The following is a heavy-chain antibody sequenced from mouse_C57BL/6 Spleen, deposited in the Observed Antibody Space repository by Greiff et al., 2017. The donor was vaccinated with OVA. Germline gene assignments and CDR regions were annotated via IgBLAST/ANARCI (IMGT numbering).Heavy chain of an antibody. J-gene: IGHJ4*01. CDR2: IDPSDSYT. CDR1: GYTFTSYW. D-gene: IGHD2-1*01. Sequence: QVQLQQPGAELVKPGASVKLSCKASGYTFTSYWMQWVKQRPGQGLEWIGEIDPSDSYTNYNQKFKGKATLTVDTSSSTAYMQLSSLTSEDSAVYYCARRLYGNYYAMDYWGQGTSVTVSS. CDR3: ARRLYGNYYAMDY. V-gene: IGHV1-50*01.